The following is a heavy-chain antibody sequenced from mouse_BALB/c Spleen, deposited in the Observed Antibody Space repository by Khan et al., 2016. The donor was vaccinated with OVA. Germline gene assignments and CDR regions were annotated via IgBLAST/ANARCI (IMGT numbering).Heavy chain of an antibody. CDR3: ARVGYNGTMDC. D-gene: IGHD2-14*01. V-gene: IGHV9-3-1*01. J-gene: IGHJ4*01. CDR1: GFTFTNYG. Sequence: QIQLVQSGPELKKPGETVQISCKASGFTFTNYGMNWVKQAPGKGLKWMGWINTYTGVPTFADDFKGRFAFSLETSASTAYLQINSLTNEDTATYFCARVGYNGTMDCWGQGTSVTVSS. CDR2: INTYTGVP.